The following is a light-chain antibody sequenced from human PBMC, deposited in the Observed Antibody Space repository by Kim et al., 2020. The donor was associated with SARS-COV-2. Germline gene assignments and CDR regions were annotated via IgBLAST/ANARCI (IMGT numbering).Light chain of an antibody. Sequence: GQSVTISCIGTGSDIGTYDYVSWYQQHPGRAPKLMIFEVTKRPSGVPDRFSGSKSGNTASLTVSGLQTEDEADYFCSSYAARNTLVFGGGTQLTVL. CDR3: SSYAARNTLV. CDR1: GSDIGTYDY. V-gene: IGLV2-8*01. J-gene: IGLJ2*01. CDR2: EVT.